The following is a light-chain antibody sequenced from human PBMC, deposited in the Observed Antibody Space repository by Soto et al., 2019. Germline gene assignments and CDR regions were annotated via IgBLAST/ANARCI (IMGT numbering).Light chain of an antibody. J-gene: IGKJ1*01. Sequence: DIVLTQSPLSLPVTPGEPASITCRSSQSLLYSNGYNYLDWYLQKPGQSPQLLIYLGSNRASGVPDRFSGSGDGTAFTLKISRVEAEGLGVYYCMQTLLSPWTFGQGTKVEIK. CDR2: LGS. CDR3: MQTLLSPWT. CDR1: QSLLYSNGYNY. V-gene: IGKV2-28*01.